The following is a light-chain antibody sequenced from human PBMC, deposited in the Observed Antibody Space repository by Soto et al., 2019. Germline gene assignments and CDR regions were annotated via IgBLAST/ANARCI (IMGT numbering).Light chain of an antibody. J-gene: IGLJ2*01. V-gene: IGLV1-51*01. CDR3: ATRDTSLSVGV. CDR1: SSNIGNNY. CDR2: DND. Sequence: QSVLTQPPSGSAAPGQKGTISCSGSSSNIGNNYVSWYPQLPGTAPKLLIYDNDKRPSGIPDRFSGSKSGTSATLGIAGLQTGDEADYYCATRDTSLSVGVFGGGTKLTVL.